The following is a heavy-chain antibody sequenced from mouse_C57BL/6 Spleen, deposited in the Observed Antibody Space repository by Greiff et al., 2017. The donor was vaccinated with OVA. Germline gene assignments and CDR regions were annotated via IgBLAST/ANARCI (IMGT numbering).Heavy chain of an antibody. CDR3: ARGTTVVEGYFDV. Sequence: QVQLQQPGAELVMPGASVKLSCKASGYTFTSYWMHWVKQRPGQGLEWIGEIDPSDSYTNYNQKFKGKSTLTVDKSSSTAYMQLSSLTSEDSAVDYCARGTTVVEGYFDVWGTGTTVTVSS. V-gene: IGHV1-69*01. CDR1: GYTFTSYW. J-gene: IGHJ1*03. D-gene: IGHD1-1*01. CDR2: IDPSDSYT.